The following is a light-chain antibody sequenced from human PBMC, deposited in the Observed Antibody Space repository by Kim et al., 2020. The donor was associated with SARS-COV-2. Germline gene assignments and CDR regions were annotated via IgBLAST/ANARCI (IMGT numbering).Light chain of an antibody. CDR1: SSDVGGYNF. J-gene: IGLJ2*01. CDR3: SSYSSTTPVV. Sequence: GHSIAISCTGTSSDVGGYNFVSWYQQRPGKAPKLMIYDVSSRPSGVSTRFSGSKSGTTASLTISGLQAEDEADYYCSSYSSTTPVVFGGGTQLTVL. CDR2: DVS. V-gene: IGLV2-14*03.